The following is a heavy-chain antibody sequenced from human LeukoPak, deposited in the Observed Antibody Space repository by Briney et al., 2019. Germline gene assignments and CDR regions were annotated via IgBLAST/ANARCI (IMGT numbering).Heavy chain of an antibody. CDR3: ARDTAAGTGGLYYYYYMDV. J-gene: IGHJ6*03. CDR1: GGSISSGGYS. Sequence: SETLSLTCAVSGGSISSGGYSWSWIRQPPGKGLEWIGYIYHSGSTYYNPSLKSRVTISVDRSKNQFSLKLSSVTAADTAVYYCARDTAAGTGGLYYYYYMDVWGKGTTVTVSS. CDR2: IYHSGST. V-gene: IGHV4-30-2*01. D-gene: IGHD6-13*01.